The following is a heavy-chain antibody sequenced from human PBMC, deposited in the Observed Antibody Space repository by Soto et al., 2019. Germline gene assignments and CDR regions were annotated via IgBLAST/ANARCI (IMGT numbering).Heavy chain of an antibody. CDR1: GYTFSSYG. Sequence: ASVKVSCKASGYTFSSYGISWVRQAPGQGLEWMGWVSTQYGTTYYARRVQDRVTMTADTATSTAYMELSSLRAGDTAVYYCAREIAAISGWYSDAFDIWGQGAMVTVSS. CDR2: VSTQYGTT. CDR3: AREIAAISGWYSDAFDI. V-gene: IGHV1-18*01. D-gene: IGHD6-6*01. J-gene: IGHJ3*02.